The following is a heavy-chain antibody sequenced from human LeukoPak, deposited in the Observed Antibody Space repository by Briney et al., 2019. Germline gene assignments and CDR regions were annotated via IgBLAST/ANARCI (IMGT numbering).Heavy chain of an antibody. J-gene: IGHJ4*02. CDR2: ISTSGDTT. Sequence: GESLRLSCAASGFTFSTYAMHWVRQAPGKGLEWVSIISTSGDTTYYAGSVKGRFTISRDNSKNTLFLQMNSLRAEDTAVYYCARGSPLSYYFDYWGQGPLVTVSS. CDR1: GFTFSTYA. D-gene: IGHD2/OR15-2a*01. V-gene: IGHV3-23*01. CDR3: ARGSPLSYYFDY.